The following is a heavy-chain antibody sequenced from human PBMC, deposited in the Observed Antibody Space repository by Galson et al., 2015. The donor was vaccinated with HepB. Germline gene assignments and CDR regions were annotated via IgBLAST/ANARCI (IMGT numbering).Heavy chain of an antibody. Sequence: SVKVSCKASGYTFTSYYMHWVRQAPGQGLGWMGIINPSGGSTSYAQKFQGRVTMTRDTSTSTVYMELSSLRSEDTAVYYCARVFTGGYSGYDHYWYFDLWGRGTLVTVSS. CDR2: INPSGGST. J-gene: IGHJ2*01. D-gene: IGHD5-12*01. CDR3: ARVFTGGYSGYDHYWYFDL. V-gene: IGHV1-46*01. CDR1: GYTFTSYY.